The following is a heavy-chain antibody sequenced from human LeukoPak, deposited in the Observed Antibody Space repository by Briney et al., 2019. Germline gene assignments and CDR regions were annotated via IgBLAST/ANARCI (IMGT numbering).Heavy chain of an antibody. D-gene: IGHD3-22*01. V-gene: IGHV3-33*01. CDR1: GFTFSSYG. Sequence: PGGSLRLFCAASGFTFSSYGMHWVRQAPGKGLEWVAVIWYDGSNKYYADSVKGRFTISRDNSKNTLYLQMNSLRAEDTAVYYCARGTYYYDSSGYPTDYWGQGTLVTVSS. J-gene: IGHJ4*02. CDR2: IWYDGSNK. CDR3: ARGTYYYDSSGYPTDY.